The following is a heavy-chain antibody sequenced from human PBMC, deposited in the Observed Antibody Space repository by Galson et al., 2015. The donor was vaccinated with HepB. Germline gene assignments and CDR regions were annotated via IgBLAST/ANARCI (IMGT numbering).Heavy chain of an antibody. CDR1: GGTFNSYA. J-gene: IGHJ4*02. CDR3: ARAAHADTSMVMPFDS. D-gene: IGHD5-18*01. CDR2: IIPIFGTS. V-gene: IGHV1-69*13. Sequence: SVKVSCKGSGGTFNSYAISWLRQAPGQGLEWMGGIIPIFGTSYYAQKSRGRVTITADPSERMAFMELSSLRSEDTAIYYCARAAHADTSMVMPFDSWGQGTLVTVSS.